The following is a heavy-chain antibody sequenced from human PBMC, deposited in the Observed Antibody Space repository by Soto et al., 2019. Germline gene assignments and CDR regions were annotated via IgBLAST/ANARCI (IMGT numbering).Heavy chain of an antibody. D-gene: IGHD6-19*01. CDR3: ARDLRGSSGYDY. CDR2: IYHSGST. J-gene: IGHJ4*02. V-gene: IGHV4-38-2*02. CDR1: GYSISSGYY. Sequence: SETLSLTCAVSGYSISSGYYWGWIRQPPGKGLEWIGSIYHSGSTYYNPSLKSRVTISVDTSKNQFSLKLSSVTAADTAVYYCARDLRGSSGYDYWGQGTLVTVSS.